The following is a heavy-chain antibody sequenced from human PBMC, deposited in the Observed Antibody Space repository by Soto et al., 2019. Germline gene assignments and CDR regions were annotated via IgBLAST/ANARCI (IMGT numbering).Heavy chain of an antibody. CDR1: GYAFTSYG. Sequence: QVQLVQSGPEVKNPGASVRVSCVASGYAFTSYGVNWVRQAPGQGLEWMGWIAPHSGRTTYLPKFQGRVTMTADVSTNTAYIELRSLKSDDTGIYGCARAATGSYHSAYWGQGTVVTVSS. D-gene: IGHD3-10*01. V-gene: IGHV1-18*04. J-gene: IGHJ4*02. CDR2: IAPHSGRT. CDR3: ARAATGSYHSAY.